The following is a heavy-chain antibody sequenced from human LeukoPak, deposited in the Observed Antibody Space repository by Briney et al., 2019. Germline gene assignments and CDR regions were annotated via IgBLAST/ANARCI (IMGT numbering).Heavy chain of an antibody. CDR1: GITLSNYG. CDR2: ISDSGGST. D-gene: IGHD3-22*01. Sequence: GGSLRLSCAVSGITLSNYGMSWVRQAPGRGLERVAGISDSGGSTTYADSVKGRFTISRDNPKNTLYLQMTSLRVEDTAVYFCAKRGVVIRVILVGFHKQAYYFDSWGQGALVTVSS. V-gene: IGHV3-23*01. J-gene: IGHJ4*02. CDR3: AKRGVVIRVILVGFHKQAYYFDS.